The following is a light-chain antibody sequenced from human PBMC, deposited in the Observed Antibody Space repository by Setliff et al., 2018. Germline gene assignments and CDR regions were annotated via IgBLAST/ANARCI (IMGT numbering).Light chain of an antibody. J-gene: IGLJ1*01. CDR2: EVS. CDR1: SSDVGGYKY. Sequence: QSALAQPASVSGSPGQSITISCTGTSSDVGGYKYASWYQQLPGKAPKLIIFEVSNRPSGIPNRFSGSKSGNTASLSISGLQAEDEADYYCSSYTSLSTRVFGTGTKVTVL. V-gene: IGLV2-14*01. CDR3: SSYTSLSTRV.